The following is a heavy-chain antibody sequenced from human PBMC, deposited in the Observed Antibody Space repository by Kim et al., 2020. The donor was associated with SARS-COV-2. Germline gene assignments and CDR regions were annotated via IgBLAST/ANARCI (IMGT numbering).Heavy chain of an antibody. D-gene: IGHD1-26*01. J-gene: IGHJ4*02. CDR1: GFTFNTYC. CDR3: ARDWKGGTSRVFDR. CDR2: IIEDGSQK. Sequence: GGSLRLSCAASGFTFNTYCMTWVRQAPGKGLEWVARIIEDGSQKYYVDSVKGRFTISRDNAENSLYLQMNSLRAEDTAVYYCARDWKGGTSRVFDRWGQGTMVTVSS. V-gene: IGHV3-7*01.